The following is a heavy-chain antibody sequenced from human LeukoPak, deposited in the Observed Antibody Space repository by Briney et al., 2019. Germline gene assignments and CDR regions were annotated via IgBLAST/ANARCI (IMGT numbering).Heavy chain of an antibody. Sequence: ASVKVSCKASGYTFTGYYMHWVRQAPGQGLEWMGWINPNSGGTNYAQKLQGRVTMTTDTSTSTAYMELSSLRSEDTAVYYCARVIYDILTGYPYLYDYWGQGTLVTVSS. V-gene: IGHV1-2*02. CDR1: GYTFTGYY. J-gene: IGHJ4*02. CDR2: INPNSGGT. CDR3: ARVIYDILTGYPYLYDY. D-gene: IGHD3-9*01.